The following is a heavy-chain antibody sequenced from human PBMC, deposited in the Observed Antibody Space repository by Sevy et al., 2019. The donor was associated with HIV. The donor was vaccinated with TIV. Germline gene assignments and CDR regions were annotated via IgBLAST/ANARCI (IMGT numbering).Heavy chain of an antibody. CDR3: ATLYGVKYNWFDP. Sequence: ASVKVTCKVSGYTLTELSMHWVRQAPGKGLEWMGGFDPEDGETIYAQKFQGRVTMTEDTSTDTAYMELSSLRSEDTAVYYCATLYGVKYNWFDPWGQGTLVTVSS. CDR1: GYTLTELS. V-gene: IGHV1-24*01. CDR2: FDPEDGET. D-gene: IGHD3-16*01. J-gene: IGHJ5*02.